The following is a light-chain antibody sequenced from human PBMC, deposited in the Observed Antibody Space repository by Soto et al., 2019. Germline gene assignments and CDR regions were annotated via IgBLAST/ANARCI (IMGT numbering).Light chain of an antibody. CDR2: DTS. J-gene: IGKJ4*01. CDR3: QQRSSWPT. CDR1: QSVRRY. V-gene: IGKV3-11*01. Sequence: EIVLTQSPATLSLSPGERATRSCRASQSVRRYLAWYQQKPGQAPRLLIYDTSHRATGIPARFSGSGSGTDFTLTISSREPEDFTVYYCQQRSSWPTFGGGTKVEIK.